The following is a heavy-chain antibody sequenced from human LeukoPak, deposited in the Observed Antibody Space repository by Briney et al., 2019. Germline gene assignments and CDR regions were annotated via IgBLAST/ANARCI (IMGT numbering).Heavy chain of an antibody. CDR1: GFTFDDYA. D-gene: IGHD3-10*01. Sequence: PGGSLRLSCAASGFTFDDYAMHWVRQAPGKGLEWVSGISWNSGSIGYADSVKGRFTISRDNAKNSLYLQMNSLRAEDMALYYCAKDRGAMVRGSFFDYWGQGTLVTVSS. CDR3: AKDRGAMVRGSFFDY. V-gene: IGHV3-9*03. J-gene: IGHJ4*02. CDR2: ISWNSGSI.